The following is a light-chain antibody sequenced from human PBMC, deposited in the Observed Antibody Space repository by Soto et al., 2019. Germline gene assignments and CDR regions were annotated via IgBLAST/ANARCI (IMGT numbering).Light chain of an antibody. J-gene: IGLJ1*01. CDR3: SSFTSNRIYI. V-gene: IGLV2-14*03. Sequence: QSVLTQPTSVSGSPGQSITISCTGNHNDIGTYDYVPWYQQHPGRAPRLLIHGVTTRPSGISGRFSASKSGLTASLTISGLQLEDEADYYCSSFTSNRIYIFGPGTKVTVL. CDR1: HNDIGTYDY. CDR2: GVT.